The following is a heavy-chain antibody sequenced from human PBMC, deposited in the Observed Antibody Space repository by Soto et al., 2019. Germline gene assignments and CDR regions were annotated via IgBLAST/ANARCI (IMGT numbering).Heavy chain of an antibody. J-gene: IGHJ4*02. CDR3: ARKGHGTWEPLDY. CDR1: GGTVSSGSYY. D-gene: IGHD1-26*01. Sequence: PSETLSLTCTVSGGTVSSGSYYWSWIRQPPGKGLEWIGYIYYSGSTNYNPSLKSRVTISVDTSKNQFSLKLSSVTAADTAVYYCARKGHGTWEPLDYWGQGTLVTVSS. CDR2: IYYSGST. V-gene: IGHV4-61*01.